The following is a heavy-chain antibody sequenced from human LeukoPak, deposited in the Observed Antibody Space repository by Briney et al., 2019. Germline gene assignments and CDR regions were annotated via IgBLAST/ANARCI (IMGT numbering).Heavy chain of an antibody. V-gene: IGHV3-23*01. CDR3: AKDHGTAVAGFYY. Sequence: GGSLRLSCAASGFTFSSYEMNWVRQAPGKGLEWVSGITGGGGSTYYADSVKGRFTVSRDNSKNTLYLQINSLRAEDTAVYYCAKDHGTAVAGFYYWGQGTLVTVSS. CDR1: GFTFSSYE. CDR2: ITGGGGST. J-gene: IGHJ4*02. D-gene: IGHD6-19*01.